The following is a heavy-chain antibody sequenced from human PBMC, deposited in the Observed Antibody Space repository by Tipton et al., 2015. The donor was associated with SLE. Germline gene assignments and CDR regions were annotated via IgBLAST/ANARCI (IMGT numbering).Heavy chain of an antibody. Sequence: SLRLSCAASGLSIDDYGMSWVRQVPGKGLEWVSGINWNGGSTGYADSVRGRFTISRDNAKSSLYLQMNSLRAEDTALYHCARDYRPGNDYDSVFDIWGQGTMVTVTS. D-gene: IGHD3-22*01. V-gene: IGHV3-20*01. CDR1: GLSIDDYG. CDR2: INWNGGST. J-gene: IGHJ3*02. CDR3: ARDYRPGNDYDSVFDI.